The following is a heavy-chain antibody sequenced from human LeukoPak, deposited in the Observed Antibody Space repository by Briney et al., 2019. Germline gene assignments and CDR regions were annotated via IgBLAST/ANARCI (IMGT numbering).Heavy chain of an antibody. CDR1: GDRVSSNSAA. V-gene: IGHV6-1*01. Sequence: SQTLSLTCAISGDRVSSNSAAWTWIRLSPSRGLEWLARTYYRSTWYYDYAVSVKNRMTINPDTSKNQFSLHMNSVTPEDTAVYYCARGAVWDPGAFDFWDQGTMVTVSS. CDR2: TYYRSTWYY. CDR3: ARGAVWDPGAFDF. D-gene: IGHD1-26*01. J-gene: IGHJ3*01.